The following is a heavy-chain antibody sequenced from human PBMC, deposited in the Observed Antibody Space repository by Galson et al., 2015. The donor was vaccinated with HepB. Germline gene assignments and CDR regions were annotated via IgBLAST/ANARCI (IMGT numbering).Heavy chain of an antibody. V-gene: IGHV3-30*04. CDR1: GFTFSSYA. D-gene: IGHD3-22*01. CDR2: ISYDGSNK. J-gene: IGHJ4*02. CDR3: ARDPYYYDSSGWAPDY. Sequence: SLRLSCAASGFTFSSYAMHWVRQAPGKGLEWVAVISYDGSNKYYADSVKGRFTISRDNSKNTLYLQMNSLRAEDTAVYYCARDPYYYDSSGWAPDYWGQGTLVTVSS.